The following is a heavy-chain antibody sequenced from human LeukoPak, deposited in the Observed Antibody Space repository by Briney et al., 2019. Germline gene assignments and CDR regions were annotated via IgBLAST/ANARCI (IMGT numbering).Heavy chain of an antibody. Sequence: ASVKVSCKASGYTFTSYAMHWVRQAPGQRLEWMGWINAGNGNTKYSQKFQGRVTITRDTSASTAYVELSSLRSEDTAVYYCASSMVRGVDFDYWGQGTLVTVSS. CDR3: ASSMVRGVDFDY. D-gene: IGHD3-10*01. J-gene: IGHJ4*02. CDR2: INAGNGNT. CDR1: GYTFTSYA. V-gene: IGHV1-3*01.